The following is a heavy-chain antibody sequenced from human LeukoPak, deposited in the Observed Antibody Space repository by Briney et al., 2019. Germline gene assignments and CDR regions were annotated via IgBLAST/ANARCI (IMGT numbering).Heavy chain of an antibody. J-gene: IGHJ4*02. D-gene: IGHD3-10*01. Sequence: GGSLRLSCAASGFTFSSYAMSCVRQAPGKGLEWVSAISGSGGSTYYADSVKGRFTISRDNSKNTLYLQMNSLRAEDTAVYYCAITPGNYGRGFDYWGQGTLVTVSS. V-gene: IGHV3-23*01. CDR2: ISGSGGST. CDR1: GFTFSSYA. CDR3: AITPGNYGRGFDY.